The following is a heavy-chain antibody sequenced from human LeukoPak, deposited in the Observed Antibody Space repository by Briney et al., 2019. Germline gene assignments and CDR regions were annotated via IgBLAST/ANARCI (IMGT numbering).Heavy chain of an antibody. Sequence: SVKVSFKSSAGTFSSYAISWMRQPPGQGLEWMGGIIPIFGTANYAQKFQGRVTITADESTSTAYMELSSLRSEDTAVYYCARGWVAAAVNDAFDIWGQGTMVNVSS. D-gene: IGHD6-13*01. V-gene: IGHV1-69*13. CDR1: AGTFSSYA. J-gene: IGHJ3*02. CDR2: IIPIFGTA. CDR3: ARGWVAAAVNDAFDI.